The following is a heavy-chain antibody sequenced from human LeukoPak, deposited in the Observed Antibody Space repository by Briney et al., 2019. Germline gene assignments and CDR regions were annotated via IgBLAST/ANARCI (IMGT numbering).Heavy chain of an antibody. CDR1: GDSIGGSGYY. CDR3: ARATDGSNWMGWYFDL. CDR2: IFYTGIT. V-gene: IGHV4-31*03. J-gene: IGHJ2*01. D-gene: IGHD4-23*01. Sequence: SQTLSLTCTGSGDSIGGSGYYWTWIRQHPGRGLEWIGYIFYTGITYYNTSLRSRITLSVDTSRNQFSLKLNSVTAADTAVYYCARATDGSNWMGWYFDLWGRGTLATVSS.